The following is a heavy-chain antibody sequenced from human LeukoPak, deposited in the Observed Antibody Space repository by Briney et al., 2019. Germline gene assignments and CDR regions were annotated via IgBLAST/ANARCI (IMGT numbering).Heavy chain of an antibody. Sequence: GGSLRLSCAASGFSFSNYGMHWVRQAPGKGLEWISYSNTDGTISYADSVKGRFTISRDNAENSLYLQMNSLRDEDTAVYFCVRDRDYAFDFWGQGTMVTVSS. CDR2: SNTDGTI. CDR1: GFSFSNYG. CDR3: VRDRDYAFDF. V-gene: IGHV3-48*02. J-gene: IGHJ3*01.